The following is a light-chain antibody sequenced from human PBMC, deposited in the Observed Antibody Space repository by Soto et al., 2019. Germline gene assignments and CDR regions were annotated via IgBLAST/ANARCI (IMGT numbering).Light chain of an antibody. J-gene: IGLJ2*01. Sequence: QSALTQPASVSGSPGQSITISCTGTSSDVGGYNYVSWYQQHPGKAPKLMIYDVSNRPSGVSNRFSGSKSGNTASLTISGLQGEDDADYYCSSYSSNSTLGGVVFGGGTKLTVL. CDR2: DVS. CDR3: SSYSSNSTLGGVV. CDR1: SSDVGGYNY. V-gene: IGLV2-14*01.